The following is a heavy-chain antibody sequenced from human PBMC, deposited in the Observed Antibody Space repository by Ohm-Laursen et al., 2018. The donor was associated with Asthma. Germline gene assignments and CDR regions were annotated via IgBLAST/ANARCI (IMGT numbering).Heavy chain of an antibody. Sequence: SLRLSCAASGFTFSRYGMHWVRQAPGKGLEWVAVMSYDGSNKYYADSVKGRFTISRDNSKNTLYLQMKSLRAEDTAVYYCAKDDCYGSGTPGGHFDHWGQGTLVTVSS. CDR1: GFTFSRYG. CDR3: AKDDCYGSGTPGGHFDH. J-gene: IGHJ4*02. D-gene: IGHD3-10*01. CDR2: MSYDGSNK. V-gene: IGHV3-30*18.